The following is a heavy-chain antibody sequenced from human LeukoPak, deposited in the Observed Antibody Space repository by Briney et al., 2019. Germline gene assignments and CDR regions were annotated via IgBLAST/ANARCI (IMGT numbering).Heavy chain of an antibody. CDR2: TSAYNGNT. V-gene: IGHV1-18*01. J-gene: IGHJ6*02. D-gene: IGHD3-10*01. CDR3: ARDMVPLLWFGEVFGYYGMDV. Sequence: GASVKDSCKPSGYTFTSSRISWVPQAPGQRLECMGWTSAYNGNTSYAQKIQGRVTMTTDTSTGTGYMEMRSLRSDDTAVYYCARDMVPLLWFGEVFGYYGMDVWGQGTTVTVSS. CDR1: GYTFTSSR.